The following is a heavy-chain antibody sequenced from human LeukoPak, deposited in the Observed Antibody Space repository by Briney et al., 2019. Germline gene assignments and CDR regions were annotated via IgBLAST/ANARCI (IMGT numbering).Heavy chain of an antibody. V-gene: IGHV4-59*12. Sequence: SETLSLTCTVCGGSISSYYWSWIRQPPGKGLEWIGYIYYSGSTNYNPSLKSRVTISVDTSKNQFSLKLSSVTAADTAVYYCARGLRGRGSYNQYWGQGTLVTVSS. CDR3: ARGLRGRGSYNQY. J-gene: IGHJ4*02. CDR1: GGSISSYY. CDR2: IYYSGST. D-gene: IGHD1-26*01.